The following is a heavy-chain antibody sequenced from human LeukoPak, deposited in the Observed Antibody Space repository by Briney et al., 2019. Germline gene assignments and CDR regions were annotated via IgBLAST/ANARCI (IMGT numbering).Heavy chain of an antibody. Sequence: PGGSLRLSCAASGFTFSSYAMSWVRHSPEKGLEWVSGISGAGGTTYYADSVKGRFTISRDNSKNTVYLQMNSLRAEDPAVYYCAKDGKWELDLLDYWGQGTLVTVSS. CDR2: ISGAGGTT. V-gene: IGHV3-23*01. CDR3: AKDGKWELDLLDY. CDR1: GFTFSSYA. D-gene: IGHD1-26*01. J-gene: IGHJ4*02.